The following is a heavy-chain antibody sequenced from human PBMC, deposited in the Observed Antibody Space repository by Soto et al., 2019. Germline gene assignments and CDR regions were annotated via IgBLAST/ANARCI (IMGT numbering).Heavy chain of an antibody. CDR3: ARRPLVRGIIPYYFDS. V-gene: IGHV4-39*01. Sequence: SETLSLTCTVSGGSINNSSFYWGWVRQPPGKRLERIGSIYYSGSAYYNPSLKSRLTISVDTSKNQFSLNLSSVTAADTAVYFCARRPLVRGIIPYYFDSWGQGTLVTVSS. CDR1: GGSINNSSFY. J-gene: IGHJ4*02. D-gene: IGHD3-10*01. CDR2: IYYSGSA.